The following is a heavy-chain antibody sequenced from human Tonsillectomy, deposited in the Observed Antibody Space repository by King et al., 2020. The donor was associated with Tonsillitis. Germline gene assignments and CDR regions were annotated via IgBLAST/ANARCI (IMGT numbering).Heavy chain of an antibody. V-gene: IGHV3-23*04. J-gene: IGHJ4*02. CDR3: AKAPGGMVRANHFDY. CDR2: ISGSGSFT. Sequence: QLVQSGGGLVQPGGSLRLSCAASGFTFSSYAMSWVRQAPGKGLEWVSAISGSGSFTNYADSVKGRFTISRDNSKSTVYLQVNSLRAEDTAVYYCAKAPGGMVRANHFDYWGQGTLVTVSS. CDR1: GFTFSSYA. D-gene: IGHD3-10*01.